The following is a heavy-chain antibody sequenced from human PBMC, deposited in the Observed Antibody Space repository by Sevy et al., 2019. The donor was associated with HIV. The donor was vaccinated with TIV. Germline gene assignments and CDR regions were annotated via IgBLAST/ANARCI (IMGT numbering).Heavy chain of an antibody. Sequence: GGSLRLSCAASGFTFTTYAMNWVRQAPGKGLEWVSVISGSGGSTYYADSVKGRFTISRDNSKDTLYLQMNSLRAEDTAIYYCAKEGRPSMPYCYYGMDVWGQGTTVTVSS. J-gene: IGHJ6*02. CDR3: AKEGRPSMPYCYYGMDV. V-gene: IGHV3-23*01. CDR1: GFTFTTYA. D-gene: IGHD3-10*01. CDR2: ISGSGGST.